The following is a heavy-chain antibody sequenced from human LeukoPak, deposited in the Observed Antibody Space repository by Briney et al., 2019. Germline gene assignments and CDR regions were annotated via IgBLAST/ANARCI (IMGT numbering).Heavy chain of an antibody. D-gene: IGHD2-2*02. CDR1: GFTFSSYG. CDR3: AKGIVVPAAIGPFYGMDV. J-gene: IGHJ6*02. V-gene: IGHV3-30*18. Sequence: PGGSLRLSCAASGFTFSSYGMRWARQAPGKGLEWVAVISYDGSNKYYADSVKGRFTISRDNSKNTLYLQMNSLRAEDTAVYYCAKGIVVPAAIGPFYGMDVWGQGTTVTVSS. CDR2: ISYDGSNK.